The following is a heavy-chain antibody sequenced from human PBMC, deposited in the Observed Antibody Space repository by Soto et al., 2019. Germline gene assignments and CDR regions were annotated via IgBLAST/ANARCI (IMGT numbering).Heavy chain of an antibody. V-gene: IGHV1-69*02. J-gene: IGHJ4*02. D-gene: IGHD3-16*01. Sequence: QVQLVQSGAEVKQPGSSVKVSCTASGGTSSSYTISWVRQAPGQGLEWMGRIIPMFGFAKYAQKFQGRVTITADRSSKTASMELSSLSSEDTAVYYCARGTPVPTYFFDYWGQGTLLSVSS. CDR3: ARGTPVPTYFFDY. CDR2: IIPMFGFA. CDR1: GGTSSSYT.